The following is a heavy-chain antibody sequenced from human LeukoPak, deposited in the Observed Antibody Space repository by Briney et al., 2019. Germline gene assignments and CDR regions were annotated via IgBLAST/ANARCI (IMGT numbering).Heavy chain of an antibody. CDR1: GGTFSSYA. V-gene: IGHV1-69*13. CDR2: IIPIFDTA. CDR3: AALDSSGYYYYGMDV. Sequence: SVNVSCKASGGTFSSYAISWVRQAPGQGLELMGGIIPIFDTANYAQKFQGRVTITADESTSTAYMELSSLRSEDTAVYYCAALDSSGYYYYGMDVWGQGTTVTVS. J-gene: IGHJ6*02. D-gene: IGHD6-19*01.